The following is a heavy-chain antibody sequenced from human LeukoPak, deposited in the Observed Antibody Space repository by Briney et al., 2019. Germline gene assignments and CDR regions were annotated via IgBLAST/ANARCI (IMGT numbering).Heavy chain of an antibody. J-gene: IGHJ4*02. D-gene: IGHD3-3*01. CDR1: GFPFSSYA. CDR3: ARGIDEWLYLNY. V-gene: IGHV3-64D*09. Sequence: GGSLRLSCSASGFPFSSYAMHWVRQAPGKGLEYVSAISDSGGSTYYADSVKGRFTISRDNSKNTLYLQMSSLRAEDTAVYYCARGIDEWLYLNYWGQGALVTVSS. CDR2: ISDSGGST.